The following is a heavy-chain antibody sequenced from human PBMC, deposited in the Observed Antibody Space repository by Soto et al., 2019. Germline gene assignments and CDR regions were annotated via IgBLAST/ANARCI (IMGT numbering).Heavy chain of an antibody. CDR3: TRWEDYYGRPVMYV. V-gene: IGHV3-49*04. D-gene: IGHD3-10*01. CDR1: GFTFGDYG. Sequence: PGGSLRLSCTGSGFTFGDYGMTWVRQAPGKGLEWVGFIRSKSYGGATEYAASVKGRLTIARDDSKNIAYLQMNSLRTEDTAEYYWTRWEDYYGRPVMYVWGQGTTGYVS. CDR2: IRSKSYGGAT. J-gene: IGHJ6*02.